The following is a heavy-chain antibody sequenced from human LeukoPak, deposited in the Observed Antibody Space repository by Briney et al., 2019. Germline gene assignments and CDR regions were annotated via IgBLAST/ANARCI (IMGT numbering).Heavy chain of an antibody. Sequence: GESLKISCKGSGYSFTSYWIGWVRQLPGKGVDWMGIIYPGDSDTRYSPSFQGQVTISADKSISTAYLQWSSLKASDTAMYYCARLLVGATPWGAFDIWGQGTMVTVSS. V-gene: IGHV5-51*01. CDR3: ARLLVGATPWGAFDI. D-gene: IGHD1-26*01. J-gene: IGHJ3*02. CDR1: GYSFTSYW. CDR2: IYPGDSDT.